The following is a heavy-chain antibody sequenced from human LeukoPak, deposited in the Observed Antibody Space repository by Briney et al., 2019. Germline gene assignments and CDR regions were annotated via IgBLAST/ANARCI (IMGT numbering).Heavy chain of an antibody. J-gene: IGHJ6*03. Sequence: EASVKVSCKASGGTFSSYAISWVRQAPGQGLEWMGGTIPIFGPANYAQKFQGRVTITTDESTSTAYMELSSLRSEDTAVYYCASGSYYGANYYYYYMDVWGKGTTVTVSS. CDR2: TIPIFGPA. D-gene: IGHD1-26*01. CDR1: GGTFSSYA. V-gene: IGHV1-69*05. CDR3: ASGSYYGANYYYYYMDV.